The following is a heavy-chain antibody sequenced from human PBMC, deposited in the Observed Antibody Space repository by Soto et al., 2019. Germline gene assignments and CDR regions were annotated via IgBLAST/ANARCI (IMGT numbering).Heavy chain of an antibody. V-gene: IGHV4-61*01. CDR1: GGSISSGSHY. J-gene: IGHJ6*02. CDR2: IYYNGNT. Sequence: PSETLSLTCLVSGGSISSGSHYWNWIRQTPGRGPEWMGYIYYNGNTNYNPPIKSRLTISVDTSKNQFSLKLTSVTAADTAVYYCARYSGSGYARIMDVWGQGTTVTVSS. D-gene: IGHD5-12*01. CDR3: ARYSGSGYARIMDV.